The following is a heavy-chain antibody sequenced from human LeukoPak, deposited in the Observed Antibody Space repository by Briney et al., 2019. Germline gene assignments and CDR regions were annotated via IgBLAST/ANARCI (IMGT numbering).Heavy chain of an antibody. CDR1: GFTVTSNY. D-gene: IGHD2/OR15-2a*01. J-gene: IGHJ6*02. CDR3: AIGGVIWRMDV. Sequence: GGSLRLSCAVSGFTVTSNYMSWVRLAPGKGLEWVSVVYPGGFTYHADSVKGRFTISRDTSKNTVYLQMNSLRAEDTAVYYCAIGGVIWRMDVWGQGTTVTVSS. CDR2: VYPGGFT. V-gene: IGHV3-66*01.